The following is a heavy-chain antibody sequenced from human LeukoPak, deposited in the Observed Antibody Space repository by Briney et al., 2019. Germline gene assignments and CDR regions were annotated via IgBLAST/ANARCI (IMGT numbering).Heavy chain of an antibody. Sequence: ASVKVSCKASGYTFTTYYMHWVRQAPGQGLEWMGIINPSGGSTSYAQKFQGRVTITTDESTSTAYMELSSLRSEDTAVYYCARDSVGPIGYYYYYYMDVWGKGTTVTVSS. CDR2: INPSGGST. J-gene: IGHJ6*03. CDR3: ARDSVGPIGYYYYYYMDV. CDR1: GYTFTTYY. D-gene: IGHD3-10*01. V-gene: IGHV1-46*01.